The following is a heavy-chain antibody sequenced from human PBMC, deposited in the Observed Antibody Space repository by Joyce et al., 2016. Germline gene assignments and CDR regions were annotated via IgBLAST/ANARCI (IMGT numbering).Heavy chain of an antibody. CDR1: GYNFNNYW. Sequence: DVQLLQSGAEVKKLGESLKISCKGSGYNFNNYWIGWVRQMPGKGLEWMGIIYGGDSETSYSPSFQGQVTISADKSISTAYLQWSSLKASDSAIYYCARRLVGFYETSGWIFDYWGQGIQVTVS. CDR2: IYGGDSET. J-gene: IGHJ4*02. D-gene: IGHD6-19*01. CDR3: ARRLVGFYETSGWIFDY. V-gene: IGHV5-51*01.